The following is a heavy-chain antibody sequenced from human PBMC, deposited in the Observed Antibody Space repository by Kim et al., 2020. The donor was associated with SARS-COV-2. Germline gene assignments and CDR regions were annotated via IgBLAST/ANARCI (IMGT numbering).Heavy chain of an antibody. CDR1: GGSISSYY. J-gene: IGHJ4*02. CDR2: IYYSGST. V-gene: IGHV4-59*01. CDR3: ARTVDSGYDSAFDY. Sequence: SETLSLTCTVSGGSISSYYWSWIRQPPGKGLEWIGYIYYSGSTNYNPSLKSRVTISVDTSKNQFSLKLNSVTAADTAVYYCARTVDSGYDSAFDYWGQGTLVTVSS. D-gene: IGHD5-12*01.